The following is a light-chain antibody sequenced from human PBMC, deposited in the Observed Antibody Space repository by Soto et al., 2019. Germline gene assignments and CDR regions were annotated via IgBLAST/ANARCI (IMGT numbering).Light chain of an antibody. V-gene: IGKV2-28*01. J-gene: IGKJ1*01. CDR2: LGS. CDR3: MQPLQTPWT. Sequence: DIVMTHSPLSLPVTPGEPASISCTSSQSLLHSNDYNYLAWYLQKPRQSPQLLISLGSSRASGVPDRFSGSGSGTNFTLKISRVEADDVGVYYCMQPLQTPWTFGQGTKVEIK. CDR1: QSLLHSNDYNY.